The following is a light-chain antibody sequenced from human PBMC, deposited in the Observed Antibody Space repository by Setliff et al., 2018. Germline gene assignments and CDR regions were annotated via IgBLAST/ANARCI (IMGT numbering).Light chain of an antibody. J-gene: IGLJ1*01. V-gene: IGLV2-8*01. CDR2: EVS. Sequence: QSALTQPPSASGSPGQSVTISRTGTSSDVGGYNYVSWYQQHPGKAPKLMIYEVSKRPSGVPDRFSGSKSGNTASLTVSGLQAEDEADYYCSSYAGSTGNVFGTGTKVTVL. CDR3: SSYAGSTGNV. CDR1: SSDVGGYNY.